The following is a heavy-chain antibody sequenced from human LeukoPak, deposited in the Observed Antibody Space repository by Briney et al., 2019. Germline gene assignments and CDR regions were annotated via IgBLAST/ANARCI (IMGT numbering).Heavy chain of an antibody. Sequence: ASVKVSCKASGYTFTGYGISWVRQAPGQGLEWMGWISAYNGNTNYAQKLQGRVTMTTDTSTSTAYMELRSLRSDDTAVYYCASRSYYDSSGYYGYWGQGTLVTVSS. CDR1: GYTFTGYG. CDR3: ASRSYYDSSGYYGY. CDR2: ISAYNGNT. J-gene: IGHJ4*02. D-gene: IGHD3-22*01. V-gene: IGHV1-18*01.